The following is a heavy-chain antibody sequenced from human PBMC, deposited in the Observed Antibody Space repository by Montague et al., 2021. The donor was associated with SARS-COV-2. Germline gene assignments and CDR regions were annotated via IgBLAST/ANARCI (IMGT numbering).Heavy chain of an antibody. CDR3: ARIQGDNSGSSNVDY. D-gene: IGHD3-10*01. J-gene: IGHJ4*02. CDR2: IDWDDDK. CDR1: GFSLSTSGMC. V-gene: IGHV2-70*11. Sequence: PALVKPTQTLTLTCTFSGFSLSTSGMCVSWIRQPPGKALEWLARIDWDDDKYYSTSLKTRLTISKDTSKNQVVLTMTKMDPVDTATYYCARIQGDNSGSSNVDYWGQGTLVTVSS.